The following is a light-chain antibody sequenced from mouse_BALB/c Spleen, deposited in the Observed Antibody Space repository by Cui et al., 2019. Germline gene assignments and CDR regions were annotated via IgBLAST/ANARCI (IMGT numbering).Light chain of an antibody. CDR2: AAT. J-gene: IGKJ1*01. CDR1: ENIYSN. Sequence: DIQMTQSPASLSVSVGETVTITCRASENIYSNLAWYQKKQGKSPQLLVYAATNLADGVPSRFSGSGSGTQYSLKINSLQSEDFGSYYCQHFWGTLWTFGGGTKLEIK. CDR3: QHFWGTLWT. V-gene: IGKV12-46*01.